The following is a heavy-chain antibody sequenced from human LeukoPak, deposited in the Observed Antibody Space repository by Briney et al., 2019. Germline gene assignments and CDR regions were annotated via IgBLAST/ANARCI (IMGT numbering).Heavy chain of an antibody. V-gene: IGHV5-10-1*01. J-gene: IGHJ5*02. CDR3: ARRVVVPTAGSFDP. CDR1: GYRFTNYW. Sequence: GESLKISCKGSGYRFTNYWISWVRRMPGKVLEWMGRIGPSDSYTSYSPSFQGHVTISVDKSISTAYLQWSSLEASDTAMYYCARRVVVPTAGSFDPWGQGTLVIVSS. CDR2: IGPSDSYT. D-gene: IGHD2-2*01.